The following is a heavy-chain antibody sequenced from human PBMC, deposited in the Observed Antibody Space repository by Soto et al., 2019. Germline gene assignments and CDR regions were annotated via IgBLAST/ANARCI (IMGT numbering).Heavy chain of an antibody. CDR2: IYYSGST. CDR1: GGCMCSYF. Sequence: HSDSLALTRTVSGGCMCSYFWGWIRQPPGKGLEWIGYIYYSGSTNYNPSLKSRVTISVDTSKNQFSLKLSSVTAADTAVYYCARAPTLGMDVWGKGTTVTVSS. V-gene: IGHV4-59*07. D-gene: IGHD7-27*01. CDR3: ARAPTLGMDV. J-gene: IGHJ6*04.